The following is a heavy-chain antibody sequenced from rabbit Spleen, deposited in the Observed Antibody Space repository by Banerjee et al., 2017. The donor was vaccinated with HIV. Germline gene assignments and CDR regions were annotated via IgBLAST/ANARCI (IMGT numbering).Heavy chain of an antibody. CDR3: ARDTSSSFSSYGMDL. CDR2: IYAGSSGNT. V-gene: IGHV1S40*01. D-gene: IGHD1-1*01. Sequence: QSLEESGGGLVQPEGSLTLTCTASGFSFSSGYYMCWVRQAPGKGLEWIACIYAGSSGNTYSATWAKGRFTISKTSPTTVTLQMTSLTAADTATYFCARDTSSSFSSYGMDLWGQGTLVTVS. CDR1: GFSFSSGYY. J-gene: IGHJ6*01.